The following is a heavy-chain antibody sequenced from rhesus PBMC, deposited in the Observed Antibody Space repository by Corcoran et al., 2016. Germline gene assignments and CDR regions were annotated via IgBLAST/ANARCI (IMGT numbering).Heavy chain of an antibody. CDR1: GYSISSGYG. Sequence: QVQLQESGPGLVKPSETLSLTCAVSGYSISSGYGWSWIRQPPGTGLEWIGYIGGSSVSTNYNPSLNSRVTTSKDTSKNQFSLKLSSVTAADTAVYYCARSEAPLYGSGGVCYDPLYYGLDSWGQGVVVTVSS. CDR3: ARSEAPLYGSGGVCYDPLYYGLDS. D-gene: IGHD2-8*01. J-gene: IGHJ6*01. CDR2: IGGSSVST. V-gene: IGHV4-127*01.